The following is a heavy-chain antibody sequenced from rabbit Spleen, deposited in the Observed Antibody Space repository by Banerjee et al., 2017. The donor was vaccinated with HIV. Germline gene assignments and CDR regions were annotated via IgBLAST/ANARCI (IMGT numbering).Heavy chain of an antibody. J-gene: IGHJ4*01. D-gene: IGHD4-2*01. CDR1: GVSFSVSSY. CDR2: INAGGSGFT. CDR3: ARDAGSDAYIDGVFNL. V-gene: IGHV1S45*01. Sequence: QEQLEESGGGLVKPGASLTLTCTASGVSFSVSSYMCWVRQAPGKGLEWIACINAGGSGFTYFASWAKGRFTISKSSSTTVTLQMTSLSVADTATYFCARDAGSDAYIDGVFNLWGPGTLVTVS.